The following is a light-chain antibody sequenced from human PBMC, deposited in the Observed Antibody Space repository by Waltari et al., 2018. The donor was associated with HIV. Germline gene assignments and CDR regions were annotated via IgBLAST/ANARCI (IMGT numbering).Light chain of an antibody. CDR3: ASYGDTNRVL. CDR1: SSDVGGYEY. CDR2: EVN. Sequence: QSALLQPPSAAGFLGQSVTISCTGTSSDVGGYEYVSWYQHHPDKAPKLIIYEVNKRPSGVPDRFSGSKSDNTASLTVAGLQDDDEAHYYCASYGDTNRVLFGGGTRVTVL. V-gene: IGLV2-8*01. J-gene: IGLJ6*01.